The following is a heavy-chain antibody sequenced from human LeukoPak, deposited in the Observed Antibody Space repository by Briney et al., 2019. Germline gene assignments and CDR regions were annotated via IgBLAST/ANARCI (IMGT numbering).Heavy chain of an antibody. J-gene: IGHJ6*02. CDR3: ASPTIVVVPAANYYYGMDV. CDR1: GGTFSSYA. V-gene: IGHV1-69*04. CDR2: IIPILGIA. D-gene: IGHD2-2*01. Sequence: SVKVSCKASGGTFSSYAISRVRQAPGQGLEWMGRIIPILGIANYAQKFQGRVTITADKSTSTAYMELSSLRSEDTAVYYCASPTIVVVPAANYYYGMDVWGQGTTVTVSS.